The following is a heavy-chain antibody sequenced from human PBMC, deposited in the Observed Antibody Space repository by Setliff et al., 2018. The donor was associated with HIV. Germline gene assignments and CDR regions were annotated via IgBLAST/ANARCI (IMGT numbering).Heavy chain of an antibody. V-gene: IGHV3-74*01. CDR1: GLTFSSHW. CDR2: IDNDASHT. D-gene: IGHD2-21*01. J-gene: IGHJ6*03. Sequence: GGSLRLSCAASGLTFSSHWMHWVRQAPGKGLVWVSYIDNDASHTIHADSVKGRFTISRDNAKNTVYLQMNSLRVEDTAVYYCAKRRVCNTSCYIVDYMDVWGKGTTVTVSS. CDR3: AKRRVCNTSCYIVDYMDV.